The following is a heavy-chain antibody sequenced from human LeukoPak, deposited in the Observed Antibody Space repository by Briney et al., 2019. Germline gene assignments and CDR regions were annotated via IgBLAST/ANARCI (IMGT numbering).Heavy chain of an antibody. D-gene: IGHD1-26*01. CDR1: GFTFNSFG. CDR2: IYSGGGT. J-gene: IGHJ4*02. V-gene: IGHV3-66*01. Sequence: GRSLRLSCAVSGFTFNSFGMHWVRQTPGKGLEWVSVIYSGGGTYYADSVEGRFTISRDNSKNTLYLQMNSLRAEDTAVYYCARDSGGSYYTDYWGQGTLVTVSS. CDR3: ARDSGGSYYTDY.